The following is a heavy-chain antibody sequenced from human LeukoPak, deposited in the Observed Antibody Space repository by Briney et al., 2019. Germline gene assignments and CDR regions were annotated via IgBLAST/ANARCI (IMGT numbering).Heavy chain of an antibody. D-gene: IGHD6-13*01. J-gene: IGHJ4*02. CDR3: ARRIAGSATGGTFDF. V-gene: IGHV3-7*01. CDR1: GFTFTNYW. CDR2: IKQDGSEN. Sequence: GGALRLSCAASGFTFTNYWMTWLRQAPGKGLEWMANIKQDGSENFYVDSVKGPFTISRDNAKNSVYLQMSTLRAEDTAVYYCARRIAGSATGGTFDFWGQGTLVTVSS.